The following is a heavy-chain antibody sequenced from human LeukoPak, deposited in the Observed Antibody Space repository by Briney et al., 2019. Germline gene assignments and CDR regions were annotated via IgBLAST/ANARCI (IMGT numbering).Heavy chain of an antibody. D-gene: IGHD5-18*01. J-gene: IGHJ4*02. CDR2: IIPIFDTA. CDR1: GGTFSDYA. CDR3: ARGLIQLWIFDY. Sequence: SVKVSCKASGGTFSDYAVTWVRQAPGQGLEWMGGIIPIFDTANYAQRFQGRVTISTDESTSTAYMELSSLRAEDTAVYYCARGLIQLWIFDYWGQGTLVTVSS. V-gene: IGHV1-69*05.